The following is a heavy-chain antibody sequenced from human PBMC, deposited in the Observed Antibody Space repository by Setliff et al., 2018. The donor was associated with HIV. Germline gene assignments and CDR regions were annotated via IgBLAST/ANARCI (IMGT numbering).Heavy chain of an antibody. CDR1: GYSITSDYY. CDR2: IYHSGTT. J-gene: IGHJ6*03. CDR3: ARDSVYYDGTLSHYYYMDV. Sequence: SETLSLTCAVSGYSITSDYYWGWIRQPPGKGLEWIGSIYHSGTTYYNPSLKSRVTFSVDTSKNQFSLNLRSVTAADSAVYYCARDSVYYDGTLSHYYYMDVWGKGTAVTVSS. V-gene: IGHV4-38-2*02. D-gene: IGHD3-22*01.